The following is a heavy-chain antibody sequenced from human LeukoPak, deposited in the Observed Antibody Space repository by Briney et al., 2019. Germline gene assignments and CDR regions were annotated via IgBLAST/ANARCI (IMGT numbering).Heavy chain of an antibody. CDR1: GFTFSSYS. Sequence: GGSLRLSCAASGFTFSSYSMNWVRQAPGKGLEWVSSISSSSRYIYYADSVKGRFTISRDNAKNSLYLQMNSLRAEDTAVYYCARDLGGWYFDYWGQGTLVTVSS. D-gene: IGHD2-15*01. J-gene: IGHJ4*02. V-gene: IGHV3-21*01. CDR2: ISSSSRYI. CDR3: ARDLGGWYFDY.